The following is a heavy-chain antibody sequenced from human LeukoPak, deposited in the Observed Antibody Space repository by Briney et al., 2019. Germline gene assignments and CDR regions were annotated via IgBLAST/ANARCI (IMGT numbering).Heavy chain of an antibody. CDR2: IVVGSGNT. CDR3: AAGGYTAMPLFDY. V-gene: IGHV1-58*02. Sequence: ASVKVSCKASGFTFTSSAMQWVRQARGQRLEWIGWIVVGSGNTNYAQKFQERVTITRDMSTSTAYMVLSSLRSEDTAVYYCAAGGYTAMPLFDYWGQGTLVTVSS. D-gene: IGHD5-18*01. J-gene: IGHJ4*02. CDR1: GFTFTSSA.